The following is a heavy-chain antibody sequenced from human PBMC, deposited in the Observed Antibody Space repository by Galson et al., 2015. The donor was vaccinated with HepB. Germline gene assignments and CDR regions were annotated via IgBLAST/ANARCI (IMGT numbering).Heavy chain of an antibody. CDR2: VYHTGTT. D-gene: IGHD1-7*01. J-gene: IGHJ3*01. Sequence: SETLSLTCTVSGGSISSSTYYWGWIRQPPGKGLEWIGSVYHTGTTYYDPSLKSRHSISVDTSKNQFSLKLSSVTAADTAVYYCARHNWNYPVSAFDVWGQGTMVTVSS. V-gene: IGHV4-39*01. CDR1: GGSISSSTYY. CDR3: ARHNWNYPVSAFDV.